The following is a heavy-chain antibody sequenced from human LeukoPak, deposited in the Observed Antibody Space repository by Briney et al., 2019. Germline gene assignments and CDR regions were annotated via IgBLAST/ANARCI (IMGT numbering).Heavy chain of an antibody. V-gene: IGHV5-51*01. CDR2: IYPGDSDT. CDR1: GYIFTSYW. CDR3: ASSTYGDYYMDV. J-gene: IGHJ6*03. D-gene: IGHD4-17*01. Sequence: GESLKISCKGSGYIFTSYWIGWVRQLPGKGVEGMGIIYPGDSDTRYSPSFQGHVTISADKSISTAFLQWSSLKASDTAMYYCASSTYGDYYMDVWGKGTTVTVSS.